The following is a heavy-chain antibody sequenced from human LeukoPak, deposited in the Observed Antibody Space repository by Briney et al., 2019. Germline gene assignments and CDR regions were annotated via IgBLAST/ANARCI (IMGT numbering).Heavy chain of an antibody. CDR1: GFTFSSYW. CDR3: AKDRPGGPPLL. CDR2: IYSGGNI. J-gene: IGHJ3*01. Sequence: GGSLRLSCAASGFTFSSYWMSWVRQAPGKGLEWVSVIYSGGNIYYADSVKGRFTISRDNSKNMLYLQMNSLRAEDTAVYYCAKDRPGGPPLLWGQGTMVTVAS. D-gene: IGHD4-23*01. V-gene: IGHV3-66*01.